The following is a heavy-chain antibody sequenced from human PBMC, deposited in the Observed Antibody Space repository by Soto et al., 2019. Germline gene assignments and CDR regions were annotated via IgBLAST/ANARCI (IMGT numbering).Heavy chain of an antibody. CDR1: GFTFSSYG. CDR3: ARERVVTAPFYYGMDV. Sequence: QVQLVESGGGVVQHGRSLRLSCAASGFTFSSYGMHWVRQAPGKGLEWVAVIWYDGSNKYYADSVKGRFTISRDNSKNTLYLQMNSLRAEDTAVYYCARERVVTAPFYYGMDVWGQGTTVTVSS. CDR2: IWYDGSNK. D-gene: IGHD2-21*02. V-gene: IGHV3-33*01. J-gene: IGHJ6*02.